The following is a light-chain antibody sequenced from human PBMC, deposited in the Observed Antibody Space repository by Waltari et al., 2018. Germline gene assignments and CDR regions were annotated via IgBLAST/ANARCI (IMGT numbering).Light chain of an antibody. J-gene: IGKJ2*01. CDR2: GAS. Sequence: DIQMTQSPSSLSVSIGDRVTITCQASQDIRNYLNWYQQKPGRAPKLLISGASNLETGVSSKFSGSGSVTDFTFTINSLQPDDIASYYCQQYDNLPRTFGRGTKLEI. CDR1: QDIRNY. V-gene: IGKV1-33*01. CDR3: QQYDNLPRT.